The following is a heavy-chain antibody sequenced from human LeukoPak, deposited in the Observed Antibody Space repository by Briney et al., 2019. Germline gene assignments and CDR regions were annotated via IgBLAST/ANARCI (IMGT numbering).Heavy chain of an antibody. V-gene: IGHV3-30*02. CDR1: GFTFSSYG. CDR3: AKNRDYYGSGSYLGT. CDR2: IRYDGSNT. D-gene: IGHD3-10*01. J-gene: IGHJ4*02. Sequence: GGSLRLSCAASGFTFSSYGMHWVRQAPGKGLEWVAFIRYDGSNTYYADCVKGRFTISRDNSKNTLYLQMNSLRAEDTAVYYCAKNRDYYGSGSYLGTWGQGTLVTVSS.